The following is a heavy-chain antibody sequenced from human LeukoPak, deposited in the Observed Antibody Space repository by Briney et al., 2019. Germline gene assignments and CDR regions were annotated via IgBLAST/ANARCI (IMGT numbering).Heavy chain of an antibody. J-gene: IGHJ4*02. Sequence: ASVKVSCKASGYTFTNYALSWVRQAPGQGLEWMGWISAYNGNTNYAQKFQGRVTKTTDTSTSTAYLELRSLRSDDTAVYYCARDRVAGAFYFDYWGQGTLVTVSS. CDR3: ARDRVAGAFYFDY. CDR1: GYTFTNYA. D-gene: IGHD6-19*01. CDR2: ISAYNGNT. V-gene: IGHV1-18*04.